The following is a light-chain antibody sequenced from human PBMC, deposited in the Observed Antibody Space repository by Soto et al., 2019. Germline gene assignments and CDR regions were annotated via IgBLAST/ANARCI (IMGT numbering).Light chain of an antibody. CDR3: QQSHTPPLT. J-gene: IGKJ4*01. V-gene: IGKV1-39*01. CDR1: QSISRY. CDR2: AAS. Sequence: DIQMTQSPSALSASVGDRVTVTCRASQSISRYLYWYQQKPGNAPKLLIYAASNLQSGVPSRFSGSGSGTDFTLTISSLHPEDFATYFCQQSHTPPLTFGGGTKVEIK.